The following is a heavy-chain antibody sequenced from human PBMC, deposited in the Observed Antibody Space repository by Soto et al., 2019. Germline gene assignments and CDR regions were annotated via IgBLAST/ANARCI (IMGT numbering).Heavy chain of an antibody. D-gene: IGHD2-2*01. CDR2: IIPIFGTA. V-gene: IGHV1-69*13. J-gene: IGHJ6*02. Sequence: ASVKVSCKASGGTFSSYAISWVRQAPGQGLEWMGGIIPIFGTANYAQKFQGRVTITADESTSTAYMELSSLRSEDTAVYYCARGKSWDALVPDAYNYYCYRMDVWGQGTTVTVSS. CDR1: GGTFSSYA. CDR3: ARGKSWDALVPDAYNYYCYRMDV.